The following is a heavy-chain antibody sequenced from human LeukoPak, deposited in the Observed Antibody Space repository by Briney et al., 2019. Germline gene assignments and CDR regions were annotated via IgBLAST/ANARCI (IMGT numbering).Heavy chain of an antibody. CDR1: GGSISSGSYY. D-gene: IGHD6-6*01. CDR2: IYTSGST. Sequence: SQTLSLTCTVSGGSISSGSYYWSWIRQPAGKGLEWIGRIYTSGSTNYNPSLKSRVTISVDTSKNQFSLKLSSVTAADTAVYYCARDRPYSRSFDYWGQGTLVTVSS. J-gene: IGHJ4*02. CDR3: ARDRPYSRSFDY. V-gene: IGHV4-61*02.